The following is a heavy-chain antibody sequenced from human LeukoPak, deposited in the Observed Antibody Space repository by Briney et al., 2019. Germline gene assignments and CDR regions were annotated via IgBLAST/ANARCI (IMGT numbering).Heavy chain of an antibody. CDR2: IYYSGST. D-gene: IGHD2-2*01. J-gene: IGHJ4*02. CDR3: ARGVVVPAADYYFDY. CDR1: GGSISSYY. Sequence: SETLSLTCTVSGGSISSYYWSWTRQPPGKGLEWIGYIYYSGSTNYNPSLKSRVTISVDTSKNQFSLKLSSVTAADTAVYYCARGVVVPAADYYFDYWGQGTLVTVSS. V-gene: IGHV4-59*01.